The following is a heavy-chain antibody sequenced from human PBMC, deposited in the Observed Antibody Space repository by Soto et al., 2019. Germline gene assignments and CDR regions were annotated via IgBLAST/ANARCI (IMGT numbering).Heavy chain of an antibody. J-gene: IGHJ6*02. CDR3: AKLLHNSYYNVMDV. Sequence: EVQLLESGGDLVQPGGSLRLVCAASGFTFSNSGMRWVRQAPGQGLEWVSSIGPSVNTYYSDAVKGRFTISRDISKSTLCLQMDSLRAEDTATYYCAKLLHNSYYNVMDVWGQGTTVTVSS. D-gene: IGHD4-4*01. CDR1: GFTFSNSG. V-gene: IGHV3-23*01. CDR2: IGPSVNT.